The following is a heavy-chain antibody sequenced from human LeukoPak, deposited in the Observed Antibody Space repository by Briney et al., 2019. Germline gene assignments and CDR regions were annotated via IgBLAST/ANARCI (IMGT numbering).Heavy chain of an antibody. V-gene: IGHV1-69*05. CDR2: IIPISGTA. CDR1: GGTFSSYA. CDR3: ARGSEDWFDP. J-gene: IGHJ5*02. Sequence: ASVKVSCKASGGTFSSYAISWVRQAPGQGLEWMGGIIPISGTANYAQKFQGRVTITTDEFTSTAYMELSSLRSEDTAVYYCARGSEDWFDPWGQGTLVTVSS.